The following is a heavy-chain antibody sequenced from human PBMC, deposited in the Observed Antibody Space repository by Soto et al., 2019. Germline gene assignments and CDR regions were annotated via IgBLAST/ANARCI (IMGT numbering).Heavy chain of an antibody. CDR1: GGTFSSYT. CDR3: ARMVVAATLHWFDP. J-gene: IGHJ5*02. Sequence: QVQLVQSGAEVKKPGSSVKVSCKASGGTFSSYTISWVRQAPGQGLEWMGRSIPILGIANYAQKFQGRVTNTAHKSTSTDYMELSRLRSEDTAVYYCARMVVAATLHWFDPWGQGTLVTVSS. V-gene: IGHV1-69*02. CDR2: SIPILGIA. D-gene: IGHD2-15*01.